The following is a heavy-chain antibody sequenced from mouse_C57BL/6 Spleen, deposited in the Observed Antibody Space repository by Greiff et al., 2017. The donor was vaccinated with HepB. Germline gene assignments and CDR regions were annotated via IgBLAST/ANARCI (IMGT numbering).Heavy chain of an antibody. CDR1: GFSLTSYG. D-gene: IGHD1-1*01. CDR2: IWSGGST. J-gene: IGHJ4*01. Sequence: QVQLKESGPGLVQPSQSLSITCTVSGFSLTSYGVHWVRQSPGKGLEWLGVIWSGGSTDYNAAFISRLSISKDNSQSQVFFKMNSLQADDTAIYYCARNLIYYGSRYYYAMDYWGQGTSVTVSS. V-gene: IGHV2-2*01. CDR3: ARNLIYYGSRYYYAMDY.